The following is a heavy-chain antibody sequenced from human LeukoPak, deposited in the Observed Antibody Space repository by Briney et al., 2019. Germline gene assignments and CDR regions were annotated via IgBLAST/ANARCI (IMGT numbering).Heavy chain of an antibody. J-gene: IGHJ4*02. CDR2: ISTNGDRT. CDR1: GFTFSNSA. D-gene: IGHD6-19*01. Sequence: GGSLRLSCAASGFTFSNSAMYWVRQAPGKGLEFVSVISTNGDRTYYADSVKGRFTISRDNSKNTLYLQMGSLRADDMAVYYCARGVAISSSGWYDTFDYWGQGAWSPSPQ. V-gene: IGHV3-64*02. CDR3: ARGVAISSSGWYDTFDY.